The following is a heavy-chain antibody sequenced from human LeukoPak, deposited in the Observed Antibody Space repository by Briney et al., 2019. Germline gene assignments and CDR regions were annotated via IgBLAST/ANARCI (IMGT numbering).Heavy chain of an antibody. J-gene: IGHJ5*02. D-gene: IGHD6-19*01. V-gene: IGHV4-28*06. Sequence: SETLSLTCAVSGYSISSGHWWSWVRQPPGKGLEWIGYIYYSGSTNYNPSLKSRVTMSVDTSKNQFSLKLSSVTALDTAVYYCARGSGYRSGLGWFDPWGQGTLVTVSS. CDR3: ARGSGYRSGLGWFDP. CDR2: IYYSGST. CDR1: GYSISSGHW.